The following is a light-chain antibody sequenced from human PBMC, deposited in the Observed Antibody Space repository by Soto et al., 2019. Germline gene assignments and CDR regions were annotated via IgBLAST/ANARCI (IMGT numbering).Light chain of an antibody. V-gene: IGKV3D-15*01. CDR2: AAS. J-gene: IGKJ5*01. CDR1: QSVTSK. Sequence: EILLTQSPYTLAVSPGEVATLSCWASQSVTSKLAWYQQKRGQAPRLLIYAASTRATGVPASFSGSGSGTEFTLTISSLQYEDFAVYYCQQYNNWHPITFGQGTRLEIK. CDR3: QQYNNWHPIT.